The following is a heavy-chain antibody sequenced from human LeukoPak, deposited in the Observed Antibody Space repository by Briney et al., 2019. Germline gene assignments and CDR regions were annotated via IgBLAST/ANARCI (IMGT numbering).Heavy chain of an antibody. V-gene: IGHV4-39*01. CDR1: GGSISSSSYY. CDR3: ATQLWGSYHKAFDY. D-gene: IGHD1-26*01. CDR2: FHYSGST. Sequence: PSETLSLICTVSGGSISSSSYYWGWIRQPPGKGLVWFGSFHYSGSTYYNPSLKSRVTISVDTSKNQLSLKLSSVTAADTAVYYCATQLWGSYHKAFDYWGQGTLVTVSS. J-gene: IGHJ4*02.